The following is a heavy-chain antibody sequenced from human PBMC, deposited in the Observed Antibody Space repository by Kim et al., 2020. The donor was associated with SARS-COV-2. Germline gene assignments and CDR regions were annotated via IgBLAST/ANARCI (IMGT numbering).Heavy chain of an antibody. V-gene: IGHV3-11*05. D-gene: IGHD2-2*01. J-gene: IGHJ4*02. Sequence: SVKGRFTISRDNAKNSLYLQMNSLRAEDTAVYYCARATPYCSSTSCSFDYWGQGTLVTVSS. CDR3: ARATPYCSSTSCSFDY.